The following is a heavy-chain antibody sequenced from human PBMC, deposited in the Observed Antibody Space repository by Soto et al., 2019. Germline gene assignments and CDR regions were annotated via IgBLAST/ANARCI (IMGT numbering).Heavy chain of an antibody. V-gene: IGHV3-74*01. CDR2: IESDGGLI. J-gene: IGHJ4*02. Sequence: PGGSLRLSCAASGFTFSNYWMHWVRQAPGKGLLWVARIESDGGLIDYADSVKGRFTISRDNAKNTLFLQMNSLRAEDTAVYYCARDWGADYYFDSWGQGTLVTVSS. D-gene: IGHD3-16*01. CDR1: GFTFSNYW. CDR3: ARDWGADYYFDS.